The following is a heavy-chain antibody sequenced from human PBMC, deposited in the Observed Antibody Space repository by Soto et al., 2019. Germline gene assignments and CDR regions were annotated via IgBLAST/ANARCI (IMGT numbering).Heavy chain of an antibody. Sequence: PSETLSLTCNVSGGSISRSRSYWAWFRQPPGKELEWIANIFYAGNTYYNPSLKSRVTVSVDTSKNQFSLKLSSVTAADTAVYYCARRVGAVAGTNYYYYGMDVWGQGTTVTVSS. CDR1: GGSISRSRSY. D-gene: IGHD6-19*01. J-gene: IGHJ6*02. CDR3: ARRVGAVAGTNYYYYGMDV. CDR2: IFYAGNT. V-gene: IGHV4-39*07.